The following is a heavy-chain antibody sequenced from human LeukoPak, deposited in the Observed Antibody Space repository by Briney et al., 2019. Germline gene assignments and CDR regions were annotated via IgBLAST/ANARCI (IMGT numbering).Heavy chain of an antibody. D-gene: IGHD2-15*01. CDR3: ARQPGIGYCSGGSCYELEY. Sequence: SETLSLTCTVSGGSISSSSYYWGWIRQPPGKGLEWIGSIYYSGSTYYSPSLKSRVTISVDTSKNQFSLKLSSVTAADTAVYYCARQPGIGYCSGGSCYELEYWGQGTLVTVSS. CDR1: GGSISSSSYY. CDR2: IYYSGST. J-gene: IGHJ4*02. V-gene: IGHV4-39*01.